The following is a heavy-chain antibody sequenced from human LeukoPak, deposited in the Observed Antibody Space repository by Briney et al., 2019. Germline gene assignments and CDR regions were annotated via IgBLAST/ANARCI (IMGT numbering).Heavy chain of an antibody. CDR1: GGSFSGYY. CDR2: ISSSGSTI. V-gene: IGHV3-11*01. J-gene: IGHJ3*02. D-gene: IGHD1-26*01. Sequence: KPSETLSLTCAVYGGSFSGYYWSWIRQAPGKGLEWVSYISSSGSTIYYADSVKGRFTISRDNSKNTLYLQMNSLRAEDTAVYYCANPWVGATTPTDAFDIWGQGTMVTVSS. CDR3: ANPWVGATTPTDAFDI.